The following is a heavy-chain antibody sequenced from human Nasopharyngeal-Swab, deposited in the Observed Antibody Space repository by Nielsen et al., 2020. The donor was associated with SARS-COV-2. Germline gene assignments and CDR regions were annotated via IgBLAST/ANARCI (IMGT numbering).Heavy chain of an antibody. CDR1: GGSISRYY. J-gene: IGHJ6*02. CDR2: IYYTGDT. D-gene: IGHD1-26*01. V-gene: IGHV4-59*01. CDR3: ARDSTSSEGGGMDV. Sequence: SETLSLTCTVAGGSISRYYWTWIRQPPGMGLEYIGYIYYTGDTSYNPSLKSRVTISLDTSKNEFSLNLRSVTTADTAVYYCARDSTSSEGGGMDVWGQGTTVTVSS.